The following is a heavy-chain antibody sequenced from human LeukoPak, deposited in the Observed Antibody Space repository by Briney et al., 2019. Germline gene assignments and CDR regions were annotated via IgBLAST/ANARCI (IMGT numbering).Heavy chain of an antibody. CDR2: ISGSGGST. D-gene: IGHD6-13*01. J-gene: IGHJ5*02. V-gene: IGHV3-23*01. CDR1: GFTFSSYA. CDR3: AKESYIAAAAQWVNWFDP. Sequence: GGSLRLSCAASGFTFSSYAMSWVRQAPGKGLEWVSAISGSGGSTYYADSVKGRFTISRDNSKNTLYLQMNSLRAEDTAVYYCAKESYIAAAAQWVNWFDPWGQGTLVTVSS.